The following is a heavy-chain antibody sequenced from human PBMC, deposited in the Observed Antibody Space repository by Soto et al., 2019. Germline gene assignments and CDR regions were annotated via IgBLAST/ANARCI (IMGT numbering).Heavy chain of an antibody. J-gene: IGHJ4*02. Sequence: PSETLSLTCTVSGGSISSGNYYWSWIRQPPGKGLEWIGFISYSGSTYYNASLKSRVTISVDTSKNQFSLNLSFVTAADTAVYYFATMGTPATGLYYFDYWGQGTLVTVSS. CDR3: ATMGTPATGLYYFDY. CDR2: ISYSGST. D-gene: IGHD1-7*01. V-gene: IGHV4-30-4*01. CDR1: GGSISSGNYY.